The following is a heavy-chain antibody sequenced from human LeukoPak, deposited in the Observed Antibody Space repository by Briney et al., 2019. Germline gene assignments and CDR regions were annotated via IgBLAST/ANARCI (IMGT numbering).Heavy chain of an antibody. J-gene: IGHJ4*02. CDR2: ISAYNGNT. V-gene: IGHV1-18*01. CDR3: ARDGLRFLEWFPIDY. D-gene: IGHD3-3*01. Sequence: GASVKVSCKASGYTFTSYGISWVRQAPGQGLECMGWISAYNGNTNYAQKLQGRVTMTTDTSTSTAYMELRSLRSDDTAVYYCARDGLRFLEWFPIDYWGQGTLVTVSS. CDR1: GYTFTSYG.